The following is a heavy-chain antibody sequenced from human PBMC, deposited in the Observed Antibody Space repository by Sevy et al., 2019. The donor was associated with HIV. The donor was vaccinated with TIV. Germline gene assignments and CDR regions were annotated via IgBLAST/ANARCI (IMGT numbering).Heavy chain of an antibody. D-gene: IGHD4-17*01. CDR2: ISNSGTTI. CDR3: ARDLPPSATTVAHFDC. J-gene: IGHJ4*02. Sequence: GGSLRLSCAASGFTFSSYEMNWVRQAPGKGLEWVSYISNSGTTISYSDSVKGRFTISRDNASNSLYLQMNSLRAEDTTVYYCARDLPPSATTVAHFDCWGQGTLVTVSS. CDR1: GFTFSSYE. V-gene: IGHV3-48*03.